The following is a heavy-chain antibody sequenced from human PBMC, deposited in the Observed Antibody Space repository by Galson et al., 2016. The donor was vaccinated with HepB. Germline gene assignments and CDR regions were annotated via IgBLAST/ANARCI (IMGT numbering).Heavy chain of an antibody. J-gene: IGHJ4*02. CDR3: AIIAHVDLWLGELGGGY. D-gene: IGHD3-10*01. CDR2: INTDNGNT. CDR1: GYTFTTYS. V-gene: IGHV1-3*04. Sequence: SVKVSCKASGYTFTTYSIHWVRQAPGQGLEWMGYINTDNGNTKSSQKFQGRVTITRDTSASTAYMELSSLRSEDTAVYYCAIIAHVDLWLGELGGGYWGQGTLVTVSS.